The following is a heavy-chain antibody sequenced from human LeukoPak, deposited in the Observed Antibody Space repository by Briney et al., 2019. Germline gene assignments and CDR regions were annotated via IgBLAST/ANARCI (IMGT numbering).Heavy chain of an antibody. D-gene: IGHD3-10*02. Sequence: ASVKVSCKASGYTFTSYDINRVRQATGQGLEWMGWMNPNSGNTGYAQKVQGRVTITRNTSISTAYMELSSLRSEDTAVYYCARSLDYVLDYWGQGTLVTVSS. CDR3: ARSLDYVLDY. CDR1: GYTFTSYD. J-gene: IGHJ4*02. V-gene: IGHV1-8*03. CDR2: MNPNSGNT.